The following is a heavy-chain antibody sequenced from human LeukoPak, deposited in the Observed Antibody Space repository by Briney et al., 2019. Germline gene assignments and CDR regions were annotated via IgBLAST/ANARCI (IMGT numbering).Heavy chain of an antibody. D-gene: IGHD1-26*01. CDR2: IIPIFGTA. CDR3: ARGIEWETTHDY. CDR1: GGTFSSYA. V-gene: IGHV1-69*13. J-gene: IGHJ4*02. Sequence: ASVKVPCKASGGTFSSYAISWVRQAPGQGLEWMGGIIPIFGTANYAQKFQGRVTITADESTSTAYMELSSLRSEDTAVYYCARGIEWETTHDYWGQGTLVTVSS.